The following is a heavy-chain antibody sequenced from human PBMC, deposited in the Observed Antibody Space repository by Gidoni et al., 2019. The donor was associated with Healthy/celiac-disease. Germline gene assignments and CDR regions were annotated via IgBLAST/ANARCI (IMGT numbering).Heavy chain of an antibody. CDR2: ISYDGSNK. J-gene: IGHJ6*02. V-gene: IGHV3-30*16. CDR1: GLTFSSYA. CDR3: ARAGGILTGPYYYYYGMDV. Sequence: QVQLVESGGGVVQPGRSLRLSCAASGLTFSSYARPWVRQAPGKGLEWVAVISYDGSNKYYADSVKGRFTISRDNSKNTLYLQMNSLRAEDTAVYYCARAGGILTGPYYYYYGMDVWGQGTTVTVSS. D-gene: IGHD3-9*01.